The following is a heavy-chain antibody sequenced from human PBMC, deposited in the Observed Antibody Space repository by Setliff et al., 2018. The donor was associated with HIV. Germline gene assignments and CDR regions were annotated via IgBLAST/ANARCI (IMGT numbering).Heavy chain of an antibody. CDR1: GFTFNNYA. D-gene: IGHD6-6*01. CDR2: IKSKTDGGTT. CDR3: SINSPLSS. V-gene: IGHV3-15*01. J-gene: IGHJ4*02. Sequence: PGGSLRLSCAASGFTFNNYAMSWVRHPPGKGLEWVGRIKSKTDGGTTDYAAPVKGRFTISRDDSKNTLSLQMNSLKTEDTALYFCSINSPLSSWGQGTLVTVSS.